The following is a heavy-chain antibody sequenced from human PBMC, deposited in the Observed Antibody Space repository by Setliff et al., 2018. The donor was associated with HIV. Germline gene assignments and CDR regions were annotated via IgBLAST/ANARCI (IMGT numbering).Heavy chain of an antibody. Sequence: SETLSLTCTVSGGSISSGRNYWSWIRQTAGKGLECIGRIYTSGSTNYNPSLKSRVTISVDTSKNQVSLKLSSVTAADTAVYYCARSPGVATITIFDYWGQGTLVTVSS. CDR1: GGSISSGRNY. D-gene: IGHD5-12*01. CDR3: ARSPGVATITIFDY. J-gene: IGHJ4*02. CDR2: IYTSGST. V-gene: IGHV4-61*02.